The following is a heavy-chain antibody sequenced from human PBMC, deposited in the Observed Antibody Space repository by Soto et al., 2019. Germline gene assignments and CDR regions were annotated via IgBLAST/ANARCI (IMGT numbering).Heavy chain of an antibody. J-gene: IGHJ4*02. CDR3: ARDLDGSGSYYTDY. CDR1: GYTFTNYG. V-gene: IGHV1-18*01. Sequence: ASVKVSCKASGYTFTNYGISWVRQAPGQGLEWMGWISPYKGNTYYAQNLQGRVTMTTDTSTSTAYMELRSLRSDAPAVYYCARDLDGSGSYYTDYWGQGPLVTVSS. CDR2: ISPYKGNT. D-gene: IGHD3-10*01.